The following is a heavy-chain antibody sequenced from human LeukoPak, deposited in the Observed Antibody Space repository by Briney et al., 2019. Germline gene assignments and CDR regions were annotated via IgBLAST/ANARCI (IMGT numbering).Heavy chain of an antibody. Sequence: GGSLRLSCAASGFTFSSYEMNWVRQAPGKGLEWVSYISSSGSTIYYADSVKGRSTISRDNAKNSLYLQMNSLRAEDTAVYFWSRDWNYYQGYSGGWEVYYYYGIDGWGQGTTVTVSS. J-gene: IGHJ6*02. CDR1: GFTFSSYE. D-gene: IGHD6-19*01. CDR2: ISSSGSTI. CDR3: SRDWNYYQGYSGGWEVYYYYGIDG. V-gene: IGHV3-48*03.